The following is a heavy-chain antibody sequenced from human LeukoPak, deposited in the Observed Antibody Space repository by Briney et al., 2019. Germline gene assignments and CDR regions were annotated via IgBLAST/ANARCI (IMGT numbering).Heavy chain of an antibody. CDR1: GGSFSNYY. V-gene: IGHV4-59*01. CDR2: IFYSGDT. J-gene: IGHJ3*02. Sequence: SETLSLTCTVSGGSFSNYYWTWLRQPPGRGLEWIGYIFYSGDTNYNPSLKSRVTMSLDTSKNQFSLRLNSVTAADTAVYYCARDQLGDAVDIWGQGTMVTVSS. D-gene: IGHD3-16*01. CDR3: ARDQLGDAVDI.